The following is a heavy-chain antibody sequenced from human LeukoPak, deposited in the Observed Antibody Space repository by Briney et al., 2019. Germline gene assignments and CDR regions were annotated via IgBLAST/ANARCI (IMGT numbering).Heavy chain of an antibody. CDR3: AKDKNELCSVTCRSEFNY. Sequence: GGSLRLSCAASGFTFSYYGMHWVRQAPGKGLEWVAFIRFDESDKYYADSVKGRFTISRDNSKNTLYVQMNSLRPEDTAVYYCAKDKNELCSVTCRSEFNYWGQGTLVTVSS. CDR1: GFTFSYYG. D-gene: IGHD2-15*01. CDR2: IRFDESDK. V-gene: IGHV3-30*02. J-gene: IGHJ4*02.